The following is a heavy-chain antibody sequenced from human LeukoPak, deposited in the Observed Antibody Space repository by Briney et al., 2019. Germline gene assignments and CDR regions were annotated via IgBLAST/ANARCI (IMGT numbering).Heavy chain of an antibody. Sequence: SETLSLTCTVSGGSISSSSYYWGWIRQPPGKGLEWIGSIYYSGSTYYNPSLKSRVTKSVDTSKNQFSLKLNSVTAADTAVYYCARHLPNCSSTSCYIIPDAFDIWGQGTMVTVSS. D-gene: IGHD2-2*02. CDR3: ARHLPNCSSTSCYIIPDAFDI. CDR2: IYYSGST. CDR1: GGSISSSSYY. J-gene: IGHJ3*02. V-gene: IGHV4-39*01.